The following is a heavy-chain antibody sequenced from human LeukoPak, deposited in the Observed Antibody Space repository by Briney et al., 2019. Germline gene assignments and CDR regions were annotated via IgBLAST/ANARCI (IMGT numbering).Heavy chain of an antibody. CDR1: GFTVSTNF. V-gene: IGHV3-53*01. CDR2: IYGGGST. Sequence: GGSLRLSCAASGFTVSTNFMGWVRQAPGKGLEWVSVIYGGGSTYYADSVKGRFTISRDTSKDTLYLQMNSLRAEDTAVYYCATWPGGWYGEDSWGQGTLVTVSS. CDR3: ATWPGGWYGEDS. J-gene: IGHJ4*02. D-gene: IGHD6-19*01.